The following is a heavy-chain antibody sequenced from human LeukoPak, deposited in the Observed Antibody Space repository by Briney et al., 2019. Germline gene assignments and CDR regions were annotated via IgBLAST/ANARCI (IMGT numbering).Heavy chain of an antibody. V-gene: IGHV4-30-4*01. Sequence: SETLSLTCTVSGGSISSGDYYWSWIRQPPGKGLEWIGYIYYSGSTYYNPSLKSRVTISVDTSKNQFSLKLSSVTAADTAVYYCARSRDGYSCFDYWGQGTLVTVSS. CDR1: GGSISSGDYY. CDR2: IYYSGST. D-gene: IGHD5-24*01. J-gene: IGHJ4*02. CDR3: ARSRDGYSCFDY.